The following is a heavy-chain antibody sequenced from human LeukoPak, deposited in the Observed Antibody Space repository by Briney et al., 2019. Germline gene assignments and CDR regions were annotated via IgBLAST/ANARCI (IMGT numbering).Heavy chain of an antibody. CDR2: IGGSGVTT. CDR1: GFAFSSYA. Sequence: PGGSLRLSCAASGFAFSSYAMSWVRQAPGKGLEWVAAIGGSGVTTYYADSVKGRFTISRDNSKNTLYLQMNSLRAEDTAVYYCARVLFPDSGPDYWGQGTLVTVSS. CDR3: ARVLFPDSGPDY. D-gene: IGHD1-26*01. J-gene: IGHJ4*02. V-gene: IGHV3-23*01.